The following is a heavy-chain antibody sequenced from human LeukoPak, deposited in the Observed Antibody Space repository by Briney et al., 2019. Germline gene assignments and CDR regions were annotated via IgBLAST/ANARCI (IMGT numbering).Heavy chain of an antibody. V-gene: IGHV1-2*02. D-gene: IGHD3-22*01. J-gene: IGHJ4*02. CDR1: GYTFTGYY. CDR2: INPNSGGT. Sequence: ASVKVSCKASGYTFTGYYMHWVRQAPGQGLEWMGWINPNSGGTNYAQKFQGRVTMTRDTSISTAYMELSRLRSDDTAVYYCARDRWDSSGYYQDYWGQGTLVTVSS. CDR3: ARDRWDSSGYYQDY.